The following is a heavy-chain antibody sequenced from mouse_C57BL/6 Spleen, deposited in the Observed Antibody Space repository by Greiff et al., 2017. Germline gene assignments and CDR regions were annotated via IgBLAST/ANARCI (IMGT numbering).Heavy chain of an antibody. CDR1: GYTFTGYW. CDR2: ILPGSGST. CDR3: FLTTRYFDY. Sequence: QLQQSGAELMKPGASVKLSCKATGYTFTGYWIEWVKQRPGHGLEWIGEILPGSGSTNYNEKFKSKATLTVDKSSSTAYMQLSSLTSEDSAVYYCFLTTRYFDYWGQGTTLTVSS. V-gene: IGHV1-9*01. D-gene: IGHD1-2*01. J-gene: IGHJ2*01.